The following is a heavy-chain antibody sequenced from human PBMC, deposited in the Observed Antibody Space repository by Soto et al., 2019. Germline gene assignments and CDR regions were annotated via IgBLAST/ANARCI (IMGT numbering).Heavy chain of an antibody. J-gene: IGHJ6*02. Sequence: QVQLQQWGAGLLKPSETLSLTCAVYGGSFSGYYWSWIRQPPGKGLEWIGEINHSGSTNYNPSLKSRVTISVDTSKNQFSLKLSSVTAADTAVYYCAQTKTRGYSGYDSTRGGMDVWGQGTTVTVSS. CDR1: GGSFSGYY. CDR3: AQTKTRGYSGYDSTRGGMDV. D-gene: IGHD5-12*01. V-gene: IGHV4-34*01. CDR2: INHSGST.